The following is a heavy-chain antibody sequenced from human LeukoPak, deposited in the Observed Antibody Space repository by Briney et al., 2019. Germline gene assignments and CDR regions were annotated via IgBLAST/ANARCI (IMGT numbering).Heavy chain of an antibody. CDR1: GGSISSSSYY. J-gene: IGHJ1*01. D-gene: IGHD3-3*01. CDR3: AKSTGYDFWIFQH. CDR2: ISGSGGST. V-gene: IGHV3-23*01. Sequence: ETLSLTCTVSGGSISSSSYYWGWIRQPPGKGLEWVSAISGSGGSTYHADSVKGRFTISRDNSKNTLYLQMNSLRAEDTAVYYCAKSTGYDFWIFQHWGQGTLVIVSS.